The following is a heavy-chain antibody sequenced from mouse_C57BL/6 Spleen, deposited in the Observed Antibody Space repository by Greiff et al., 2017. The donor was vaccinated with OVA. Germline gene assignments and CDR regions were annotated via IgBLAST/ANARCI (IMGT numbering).Heavy chain of an antibody. V-gene: IGHV6-3*01. CDR1: GFTFSNYW. Sequence: EVKLVESGGGLVQPGGSMKLSCVASGFTFSNYWMNWVRQSPEKGLEWVAQIRLKSDNYATHYAESVKGRFTISRDDSKSSVYLQMHNLRAEDTGICYCSCSNYEAMDYWGQGTSVTVSS. CDR2: IRLKSDNYAT. D-gene: IGHD2-5*01. J-gene: IGHJ4*01. CDR3: SCSNYEAMDY.